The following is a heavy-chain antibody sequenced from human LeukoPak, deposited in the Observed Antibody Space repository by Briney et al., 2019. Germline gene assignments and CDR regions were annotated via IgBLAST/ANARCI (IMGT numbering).Heavy chain of an antibody. Sequence: PGGSLRLSCAASRFTFTDYRMGWVRRAPGKGLEWVANIEPDGSKTYYVGSVRGRFTISRDNAKNLLYLHMNSLRAEDTAVYYCARITGTFDYWGQGPLVTVSS. CDR2: IEPDGSKT. CDR3: ARITGTFDY. V-gene: IGHV3-7*01. CDR1: RFTFTDYR. J-gene: IGHJ4*02. D-gene: IGHD1-20*01.